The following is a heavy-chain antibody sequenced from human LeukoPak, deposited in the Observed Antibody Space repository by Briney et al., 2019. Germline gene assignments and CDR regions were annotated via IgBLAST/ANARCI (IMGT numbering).Heavy chain of an antibody. CDR1: GFTFSSYA. D-gene: IGHD3-10*01. CDR3: ARAAYGSGSYYFDY. V-gene: IGHV3-30-3*01. J-gene: IGHJ4*02. Sequence: GGSLRLSCAASGFTFSSYAMHWVRQAPGKGLGWVAVISYDGSNKYYADSVKGRFTISRDNSKNTLYLQMNSLRAEDTAVYYCARAAYGSGSYYFDYWGQGTLVTVSS. CDR2: ISYDGSNK.